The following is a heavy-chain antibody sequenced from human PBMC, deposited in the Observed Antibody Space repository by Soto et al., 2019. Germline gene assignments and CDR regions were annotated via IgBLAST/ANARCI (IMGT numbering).Heavy chain of an antibody. J-gene: IGHJ4*02. V-gene: IGHV4-59*01. CDR1: GGSISSNY. D-gene: IGHD6-13*01. CDR2: VYNSGST. Sequence: SEPLSLTCTVSGGSISSNYWTWIRQPPGKGLEWIGYVYNSGSTNYNPSLKSRVTISEDTSKSQFSLKVNSMTAADTAVYYCARYRREAVAGYTLDNWGQGILVTVSS. CDR3: ARYRREAVAGYTLDN.